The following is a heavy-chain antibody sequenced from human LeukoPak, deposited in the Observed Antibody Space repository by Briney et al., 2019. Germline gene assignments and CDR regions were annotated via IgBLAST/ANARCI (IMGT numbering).Heavy chain of an antibody. V-gene: IGHV3-30*18. CDR3: AKDRSARPPYYDYYYYMDV. J-gene: IGHJ6*03. D-gene: IGHD6-25*01. CDR1: GFTFSSYG. CDR2: ISYDGSNK. Sequence: GGSLRLSCAASGFTFSSYGMHWVRPGPGKGLERVAVISYDGSNKYYADSLKGRFTISRDNSKNTLYLQMNSLRAEDTAVYYCAKDRSARPPYYDYYYYMDVWGKGTTVTVSS.